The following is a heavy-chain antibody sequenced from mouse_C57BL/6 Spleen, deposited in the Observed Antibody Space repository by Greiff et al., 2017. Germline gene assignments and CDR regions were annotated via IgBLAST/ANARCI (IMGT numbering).Heavy chain of an antibody. J-gene: IGHJ2*01. Sequence: QVQLQQSGAELARPGASVKLSCKASGYTFTSYGISWVKQRTGQGLEWIGEIYPRSGNTYYNEKFKGKATLTADKSSSTAYMELRSLTSEDSAVYFCARSGVPPYYFDYWGQGTTLTVSS. V-gene: IGHV1-81*01. D-gene: IGHD3-1*01. CDR1: GYTFTSYG. CDR2: IYPRSGNT. CDR3: ARSGVPPYYFDY.